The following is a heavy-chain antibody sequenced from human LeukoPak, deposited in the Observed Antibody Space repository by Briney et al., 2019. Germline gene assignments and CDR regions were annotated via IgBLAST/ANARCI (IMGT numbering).Heavy chain of an antibody. J-gene: IGHJ4*02. D-gene: IGHD2-2*02. CDR2: IYYSGST. Sequence: SETLSLTCTVSGGSISSYYWNWIRQPPGKGLEWIGYIYYSGSTNYNPSLKSRVTLSLDTSKNQFSLKLSSVTAADTAMYYCARVPFCSSTSCYNSYFDYWGQGTLVTVSS. V-gene: IGHV4-59*12. CDR3: ARVPFCSSTSCYNSYFDY. CDR1: GGSISSYY.